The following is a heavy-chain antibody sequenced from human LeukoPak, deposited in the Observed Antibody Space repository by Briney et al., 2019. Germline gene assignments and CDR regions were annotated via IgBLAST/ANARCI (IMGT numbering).Heavy chain of an antibody. CDR2: ISAYNGNT. J-gene: IGHJ4*02. D-gene: IGHD3-22*01. Sequence: ASVKVSCKASGYTFTSYGISWVRQAPGQGLEWMGWISAYNGNTNYAQKLQGRVTMTTDTSTSTAYMELRSLRSDDTAVYYCAREGRDYYDSSGHHDYWGQGTLVTVSS. V-gene: IGHV1-18*01. CDR1: GYTFTSYG. CDR3: AREGRDYYDSSGHHDY.